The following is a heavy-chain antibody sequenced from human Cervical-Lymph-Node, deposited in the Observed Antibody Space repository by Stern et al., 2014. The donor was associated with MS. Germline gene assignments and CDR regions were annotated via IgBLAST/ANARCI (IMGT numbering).Heavy chain of an antibody. CDR2: IDPNSGGT. Sequence: VQLVESGAEVKKPGDSVKVSCKASGYSFTAFYMHWVRQAPGQGLEWMGWIDPNSGGTKSAQNFQGRVTMTRDTSISTFYMELSGLTSDDTAVFYCARERHSMDVWGQGTTVTVSS. V-gene: IGHV1-2*02. CDR1: GYSFTAFY. CDR3: ARERHSMDV. J-gene: IGHJ6*02.